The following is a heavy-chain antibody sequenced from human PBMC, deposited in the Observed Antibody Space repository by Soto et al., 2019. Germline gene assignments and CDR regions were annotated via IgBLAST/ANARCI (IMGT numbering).Heavy chain of an antibody. J-gene: IGHJ4*02. CDR1: GFTFSSYT. Sequence: QVQLVESGGGVVQPGRSLRLSCAASGFTFSSYTMHWVRQAPGKGLEWVALISYDGSTKYYADSVKGRFTISRDNSKNTLFLQMYSMRAEDTAVYYCARGAGIAVASTSFDYWGQGTLVTVSS. D-gene: IGHD6-19*01. V-gene: IGHV3-30-3*01. CDR2: ISYDGSTK. CDR3: ARGAGIAVASTSFDY.